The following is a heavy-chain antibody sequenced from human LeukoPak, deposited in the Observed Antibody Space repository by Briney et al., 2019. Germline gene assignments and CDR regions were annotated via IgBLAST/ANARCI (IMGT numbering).Heavy chain of an antibody. J-gene: IGHJ6*03. CDR2: IYYSGST. CDR3: ARDLTSLLYYMDV. Sequence: SQTLSLTCTVSGGSLSSCDYYWRWLRQPPGKGLEWIGYIYYSGSTYYNPSLKSRVTISVDTSKNQFSLKLSSVTAADTAVYYCARDLTSLLYYMDVWGKGTTVTVSS. D-gene: IGHD2-15*01. V-gene: IGHV4-30-4*08. CDR1: GGSLSSCDYY.